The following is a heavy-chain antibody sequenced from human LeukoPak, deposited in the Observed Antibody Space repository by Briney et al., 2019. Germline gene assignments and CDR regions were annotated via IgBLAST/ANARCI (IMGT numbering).Heavy chain of an antibody. CDR2: MNPNSGNT. D-gene: IGHD2-2*01. CDR1: GYTFTSYD. Sequence: ASVTVSCTASGYTFTSYDINWVRQATGQGLEWMGWMNPNSGNTGYAQKFQGRVTMTRNTSISTAYMELSSLRSEDTAVYYCARGGPRNIVVVPAAEGHYYYYYGMDVWGQGTTVTVSS. V-gene: IGHV1-8*01. CDR3: ARGGPRNIVVVPAAEGHYYYYYGMDV. J-gene: IGHJ6*02.